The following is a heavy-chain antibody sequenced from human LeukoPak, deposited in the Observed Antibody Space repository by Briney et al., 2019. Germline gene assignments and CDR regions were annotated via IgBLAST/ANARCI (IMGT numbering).Heavy chain of an antibody. CDR3: GRGKVGATFDY. Sequence: ASVKVSCKASGYTFTNYYVHWVRQAPGQGLEWMGLINPSGGSTSYAQKFQGRVTMTRDTSTSTVYMELSSLRSEDTAVFYCGRGKVGATFDYWGQGTLVTVSS. D-gene: IGHD1-26*01. J-gene: IGHJ4*02. V-gene: IGHV1-46*03. CDR1: GYTFTNYY. CDR2: INPSGGST.